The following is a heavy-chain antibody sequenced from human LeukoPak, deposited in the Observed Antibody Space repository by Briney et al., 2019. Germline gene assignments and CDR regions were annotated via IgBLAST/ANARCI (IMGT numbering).Heavy chain of an antibody. J-gene: IGHJ4*02. CDR2: INHSGST. Sequence: PSETLSLTCAVYGGSLSGYYWSWIRQPPGKGLGWIGEINHSGSTNYNPSLKSQVTISVDTSKNQFSLQLSSVTAADTAVYYCARWVDYYDSSGYLDYWGQGTLVTVSS. D-gene: IGHD3-22*01. CDR1: GGSLSGYY. CDR3: ARWVDYYDSSGYLDY. V-gene: IGHV4-34*01.